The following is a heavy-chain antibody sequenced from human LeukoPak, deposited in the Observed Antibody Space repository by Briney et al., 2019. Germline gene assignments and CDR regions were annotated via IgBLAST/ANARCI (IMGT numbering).Heavy chain of an antibody. D-gene: IGHD1-26*01. Sequence: PSETLSLTCTVSVGSFSFYYWTWIRQPAGKGLEWIGRIYNSGTTNYSPSLESRVTMSLDTSKNRFSLSLSSVTAADTAVYYCARDRLGATGHWRIDVWGRGTLVTVSS. CDR1: VGSFSFYY. CDR2: IYNSGTT. CDR3: ARDRLGATGHWRIDV. V-gene: IGHV4-4*07. J-gene: IGHJ2*01.